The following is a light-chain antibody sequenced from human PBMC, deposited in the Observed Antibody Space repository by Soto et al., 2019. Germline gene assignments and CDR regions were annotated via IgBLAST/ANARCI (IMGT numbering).Light chain of an antibody. J-gene: IGKJ5*01. CDR3: QQYGYSPIT. CDR2: RTS. V-gene: IGKV3-20*01. Sequence: EIVLTQSAGTLSLSPGERATLSWGASQSVSSNLAWYQQKVGQAPRLLIYRTSNRATGIPDRFSGSGSGTDFTLTISRLEPEDFALYYCQQYGYSPITFGQGTRLEI. CDR1: QSVSSN.